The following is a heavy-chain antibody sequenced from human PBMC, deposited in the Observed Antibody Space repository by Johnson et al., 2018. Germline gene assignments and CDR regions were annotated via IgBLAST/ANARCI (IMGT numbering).Heavy chain of an antibody. CDR3: AKDKGYDSSGNDAFDI. V-gene: IGHV3-9*01. CDR1: GFTFDDYA. CDR2: ISWNSGSI. Sequence: VQLVESGGGLVQPGRSLRLSCAASGFTFDDYAMHWVRQAPGKGLEWVSGISWNSGSIGYADSVKGRFTISRDNAKNSLYLQKKSLRAEGTALYYCAKDKGYDSSGNDAFDIWGQGTMVTVSS. J-gene: IGHJ3*02. D-gene: IGHD3-22*01.